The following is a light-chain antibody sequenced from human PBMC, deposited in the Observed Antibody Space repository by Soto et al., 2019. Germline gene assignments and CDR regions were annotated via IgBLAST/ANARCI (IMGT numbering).Light chain of an antibody. CDR2: EVN. V-gene: IGLV2-23*02. J-gene: IGLJ3*02. CDR3: CSYAGNGAWV. Sequence: QSVLTQPPSVSGSPGQSVTISCTGTSSDFGSYDLLSWYQQMPGKAPKLIIFEVNRRPSGVSDRFSGSKSGNTASLTISGLQADDEADFFCCSYAGNGAWVFGGGTKVTVL. CDR1: SSDFGSYDL.